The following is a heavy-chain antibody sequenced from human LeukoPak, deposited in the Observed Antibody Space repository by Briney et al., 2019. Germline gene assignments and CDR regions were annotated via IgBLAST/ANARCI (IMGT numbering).Heavy chain of an antibody. Sequence: PGRSLRLSCAASGFTFSSYAMHWVRQAPGKGLEWVAVISYDGSNKYYADSVKGRFTISRDNSKNTLYLQMNSLRAEDTAVYYCARGIRGYCSSTSCYISGMDVWGQGTTVTVSS. CDR2: ISYDGSNK. CDR3: ARGIRGYCSSTSCYISGMDV. J-gene: IGHJ6*02. V-gene: IGHV3-30*04. CDR1: GFTFSSYA. D-gene: IGHD2-2*02.